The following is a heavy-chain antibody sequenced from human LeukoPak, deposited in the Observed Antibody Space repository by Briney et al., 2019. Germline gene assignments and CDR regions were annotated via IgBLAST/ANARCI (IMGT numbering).Heavy chain of an antibody. D-gene: IGHD3-22*01. J-gene: IGHJ5*02. CDR2: VHYSGST. V-gene: IGHV4-31*03. CDR1: GGSVSISTYY. CDR3: TKYYYDTSGYSNWFDP. Sequence: SETLSLTCTVSGGSVSISTYYWSWIRQHPGKGLEWIGYVHYSGSTYYNPSLKSRATISVDTSKNQFSLRLSSVTASGTAVYYCTKYYYDTSGYSNWFDPWGQGTLVTVSS.